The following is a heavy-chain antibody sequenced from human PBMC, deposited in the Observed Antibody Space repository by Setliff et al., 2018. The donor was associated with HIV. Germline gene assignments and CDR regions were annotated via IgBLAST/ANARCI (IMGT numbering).Heavy chain of an antibody. D-gene: IGHD3-3*01. J-gene: IGHJ5*02. CDR1: GYTFTSYG. CDR2: ISAYNGNT. CDR3: ARAGFLEWLYGWFDP. Sequence: ASVKVSCKASGYTFTSYGISWVRQAPGQGLEWMGWISAYNGNTNYAQKLQGRVTMTTDTSTSTAYMELRSLRSDDTAVYYCARAGFLEWLYGWFDPWCQGTLVTVSS. V-gene: IGHV1-18*01.